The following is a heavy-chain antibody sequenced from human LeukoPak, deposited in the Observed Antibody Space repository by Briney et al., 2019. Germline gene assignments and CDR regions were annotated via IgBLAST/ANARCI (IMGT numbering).Heavy chain of an antibody. CDR2: IIPIFGTA. J-gene: IGHJ4*02. V-gene: IGHV1-69*05. CDR1: GDTFSSYA. Sequence: ASVKVSCKASGDTFSSYAISWVRQAPGQGLEWMGRIIPIFGTANYAQKFQGRVTITTDESTSTAYMELSSLRSEDTAVYYCARVSIVGATTDFDYWGQGTLVTVS. CDR3: ARVSIVGATTDFDY. D-gene: IGHD1-26*01.